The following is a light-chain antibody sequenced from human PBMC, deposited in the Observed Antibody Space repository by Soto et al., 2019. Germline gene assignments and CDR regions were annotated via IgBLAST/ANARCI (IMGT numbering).Light chain of an antibody. V-gene: IGKV3-20*01. CDR2: GAS. Sequence: EIVLTQSPGTLSLSPGERATLSCRASQSVSGGSLAWYQQRPGQAPRLLIYGASSRATGIPDRFSGSGSGTDFTLTITRLEPEDFAVYYYQQYGISPRTFGQGTKV. CDR3: QQYGISPRT. CDR1: QSVSGGS. J-gene: IGKJ1*01.